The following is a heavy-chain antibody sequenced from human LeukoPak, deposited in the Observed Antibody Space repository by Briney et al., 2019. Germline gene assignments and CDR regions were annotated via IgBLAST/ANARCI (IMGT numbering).Heavy chain of an antibody. CDR1: GGSVSSDSYH. CDR3: ARRNTAMAPLRPKGFFDY. J-gene: IGHJ4*02. V-gene: IGHV4-61*01. Sequence: PSETLSLTCTVSGGSVSSDSYHWAWIRQPPGKGLEWVGYIYSSGSTNYNPSLKSRATISVDTSKNQFSLKLSSVTAADTAVYYCARRNTAMAPLRPKGFFDYWGQGTLVTVSS. CDR2: IYSSGST. D-gene: IGHD5-18*01.